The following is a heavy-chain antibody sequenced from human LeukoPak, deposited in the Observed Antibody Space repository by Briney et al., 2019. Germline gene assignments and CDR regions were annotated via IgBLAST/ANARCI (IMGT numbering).Heavy chain of an antibody. Sequence: GASVKVSCKASGYTFSSYGISWVRQAPGQGIEWMGWISAYNGNTNYAQKLQGRVTMTTDTSTTTAYMELRGLRSDDTAVYYCARTSIAARDSEFDPWGQGTLVTVSS. D-gene: IGHD6-6*01. J-gene: IGHJ5*02. V-gene: IGHV1-18*01. CDR1: GYTFSSYG. CDR2: ISAYNGNT. CDR3: ARTSIAARDSEFDP.